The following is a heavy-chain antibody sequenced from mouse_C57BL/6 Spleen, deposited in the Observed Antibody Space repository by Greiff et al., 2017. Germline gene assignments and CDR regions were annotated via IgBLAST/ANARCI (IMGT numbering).Heavy chain of an antibody. CDR1: GYTFTSYW. V-gene: IGHV1-64*01. CDR2: IHPNSGST. Sequence: VQLQQPGAELVKPGASVKLSCKASGYTFTSYWMHWVKQRPGQGLEWIGMIHPNSGSTNYNEKFKSKATLTVDKSSSTAYMQLSSLTSEDSAVYYSASWGDGWYFDVWGTGTTVTVSS. CDR3: ASWGDGWYFDV. J-gene: IGHJ1*03. D-gene: IGHD2-3*01.